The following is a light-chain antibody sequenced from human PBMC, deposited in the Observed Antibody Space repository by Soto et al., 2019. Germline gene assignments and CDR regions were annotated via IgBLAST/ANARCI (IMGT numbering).Light chain of an antibody. Sequence: DIVMTQSPLSLPVTPGEPASISCRSSQSLLHSNGYNYLDWYLQKPGQSPQLLIYLGSNRASGVPDRFSGSGSGTDFTLQICRVEAEDVGVYYCMQALQTPLTFGGGTKVEIK. CDR2: LGS. CDR1: QSLLHSNGYNY. J-gene: IGKJ4*01. CDR3: MQALQTPLT. V-gene: IGKV2-28*01.